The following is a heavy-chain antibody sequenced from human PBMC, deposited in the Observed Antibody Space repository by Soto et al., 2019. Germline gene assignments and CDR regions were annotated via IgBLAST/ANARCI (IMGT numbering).Heavy chain of an antibody. CDR3: ARDIDRYSYGLDY. V-gene: IGHV3-33*01. CDR2: VWYDGDNK. Sequence: QVQLVESGGGVVQPGRSLRLSCAASGFTVSTYAMHWVRQAPGKGPEWVAVVWYDGDNKYYADSVKGRFTISRDNPKNTLDLQMNSLRAEETAVYYCARDIDRYSYGLDYWGQGTLVTVSS. CDR1: GFTVSTYA. D-gene: IGHD5-18*01. J-gene: IGHJ4*02.